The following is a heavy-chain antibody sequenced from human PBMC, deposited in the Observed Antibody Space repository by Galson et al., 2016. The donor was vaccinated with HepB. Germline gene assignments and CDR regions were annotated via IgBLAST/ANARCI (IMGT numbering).Heavy chain of an antibody. V-gene: IGHV3-7*01. J-gene: IGHJ6*02. D-gene: IGHD4-17*01. CDR1: GFTFSSCW. Sequence: LRLSCAASGFTFSSCWMTWVRQAPGKGLEWVANIKQDGSEKYYVDSVKGRFTISRDNAKNSLYLQMNSLRAEDTAVYYCAREGLSDYDDYKYYSYALDGWGQGTTGTVSS. CDR2: IKQDGSEK. CDR3: AREGLSDYDDYKYYSYALDG.